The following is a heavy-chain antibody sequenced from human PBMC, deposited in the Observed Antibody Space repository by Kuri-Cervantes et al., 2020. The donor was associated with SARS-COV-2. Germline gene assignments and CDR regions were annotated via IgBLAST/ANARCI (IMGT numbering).Heavy chain of an antibody. J-gene: IGHJ4*02. CDR1: GFIFTSYG. CDR2: ISAYNLKT. V-gene: IGHV1-18*04. Sequence: ASVKVSCKASGFIFTSYGISWVRQAPGQGLEWMGWISAYNLKTIYAQKVQDRVTMTVDTNTDTAFMEVRSLRSDDTAVYYCARDRWDAILDYWGQGTLVNRLL. D-gene: IGHD1-26*01. CDR3: ARDRWDAILDY.